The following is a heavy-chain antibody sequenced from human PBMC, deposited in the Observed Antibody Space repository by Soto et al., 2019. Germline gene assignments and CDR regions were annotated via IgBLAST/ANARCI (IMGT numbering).Heavy chain of an antibody. CDR3: ARDIIDSHSFLGWFDP. J-gene: IGHJ5*02. Sequence: GGYPRLSCAASGFTFSSYSMNCFRQAPGKGLEWVSSISSSSSYIYYADSVKGRLTISRDNAKNSLYLQMNSLRAEDTAVYYCARDIIDSHSFLGWFDPWGKGTLRTVA. CDR2: ISSSSSYI. V-gene: IGHV3-21*01. D-gene: IGHD4-4*01. CDR1: GFTFSSYS.